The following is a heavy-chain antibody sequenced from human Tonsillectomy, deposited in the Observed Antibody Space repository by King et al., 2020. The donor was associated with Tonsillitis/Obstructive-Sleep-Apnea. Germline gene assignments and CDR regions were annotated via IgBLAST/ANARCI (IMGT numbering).Heavy chain of an antibody. CDR1: GLTFSSHA. V-gene: IGHV3-23*04. D-gene: IGHD3-10*01. Sequence: VQLVESGGGLVQPGGSLRISCEASGLTFSSHAMSWVRQAPGKGLEWVSGISGSGDSTYYADSVKGRFTISRDKSKNTLFLQMNSLRAEDTAIYYCASTPYGSGTYYYFDYWGQGTLGTVSS. J-gene: IGHJ4*02. CDR2: ISGSGDST. CDR3: ASTPYGSGTYYYFDY.